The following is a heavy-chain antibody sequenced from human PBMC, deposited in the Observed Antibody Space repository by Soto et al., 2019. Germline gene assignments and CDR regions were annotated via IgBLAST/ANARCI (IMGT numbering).Heavy chain of an antibody. V-gene: IGHV1-69*01. CDR1: GGTFSSYA. CDR3: ARTYYDFWSGYYQSNYYYYGMDV. D-gene: IGHD3-3*01. CDR2: IIPIFGTA. Sequence: QVQLVQSGAEVKKPGSSVKVSCKASGGTFSSYAISWVRQAPGQGLEWMGGIIPIFGTANYAQKFQGRVTITADESTSTAYMELSSLRSEDMAVYYCARTYYDFWSGYYQSNYYYYGMDVWGQGTTVTVSS. J-gene: IGHJ6*02.